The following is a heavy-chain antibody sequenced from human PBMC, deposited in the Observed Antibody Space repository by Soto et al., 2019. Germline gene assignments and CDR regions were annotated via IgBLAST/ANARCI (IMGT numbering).Heavy chain of an antibody. CDR1: GFTFSSYA. D-gene: IGHD6-13*01. CDR3: AKAFPLGYSSSLRHAFDI. Sequence: GGSLRLSCAASGFTFSSYAMSWVRQAPGKGLEWVSAISGSGGSTYYADSVKGRFTISSDNSKNTLYLQMNSLRAEDTAVYYCAKAFPLGYSSSLRHAFDIWGQGTMVTVSS. CDR2: ISGSGGST. V-gene: IGHV3-23*01. J-gene: IGHJ3*02.